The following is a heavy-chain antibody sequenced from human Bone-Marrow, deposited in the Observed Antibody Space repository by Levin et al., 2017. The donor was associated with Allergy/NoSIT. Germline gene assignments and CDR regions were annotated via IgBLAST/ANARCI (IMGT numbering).Heavy chain of an antibody. D-gene: IGHD2-2*02. CDR1: GDTFTQYP. CDR2: INTNTGTP. V-gene: IGHV7-4-1*02. Sequence: GESLKISCKASGDTFTQYPMNWVRQVPGQGLEWMGWINTNTGTPTYAQAFTGRFVFSLDTSVSTAYLEITGLKAEDTAVYYCARDHRSCVTTSCYKYWMDSWGQGTQVNVSS. CDR3: ARDHRSCVTTSCYKYWMDS. J-gene: IGHJ5*01.